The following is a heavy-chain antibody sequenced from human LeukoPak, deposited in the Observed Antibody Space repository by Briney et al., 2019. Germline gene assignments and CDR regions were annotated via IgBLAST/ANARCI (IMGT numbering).Heavy chain of an antibody. CDR1: GFTFSDAW. V-gene: IGHV3-7*01. D-gene: IGHD5-18*01. Sequence: QSGGSLRLSCAASGFTFSDAWMTWVRQVPGKGLEWVANIKPDGSGTYYVDSVKGRFTISRDNAKNSLHLQMNNLRDEDTAVYYCARDGDGYYYWGQGALVTVSS. J-gene: IGHJ4*02. CDR2: IKPDGSGT. CDR3: ARDGDGYYY.